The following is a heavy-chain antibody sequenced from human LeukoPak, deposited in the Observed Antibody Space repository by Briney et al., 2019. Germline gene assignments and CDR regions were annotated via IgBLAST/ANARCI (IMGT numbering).Heavy chain of an antibody. CDR1: GYTFTSYS. CDR2: ISTYNGNT. CDR3: ARECRRYYDFWSSGGNAFDI. J-gene: IGHJ3*02. D-gene: IGHD3-3*01. V-gene: IGHV1-18*01. Sequence: EASVKVSCKASGYTFTSYSLSWVRQAPGQGLEWMGWISTYNGNTNYAQKLQGRVTMTTDTATSTAYMELRSLRSDDTAAYYCARECRRYYDFWSSGGNAFDIWGQGTMVTVSS.